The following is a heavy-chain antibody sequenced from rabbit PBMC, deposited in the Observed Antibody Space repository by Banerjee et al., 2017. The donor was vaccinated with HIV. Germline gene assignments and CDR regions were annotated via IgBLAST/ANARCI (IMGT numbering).Heavy chain of an antibody. D-gene: IGHD8-1*01. Sequence: QSLEESGGDLVKPGASLTLTCTASGFSFSSSYYMGWVRQAPGKGLEWIACIYAGSSGSTYYASWAKGRFTISKTSSTTVTLQMTSLTAADTATYFCAREAGSTDYNLWGQGTLVTVS. CDR2: IYAGSSGST. CDR1: GFSFSSSYY. CDR3: AREAGSTDYNL. J-gene: IGHJ4*01. V-gene: IGHV1S40*01.